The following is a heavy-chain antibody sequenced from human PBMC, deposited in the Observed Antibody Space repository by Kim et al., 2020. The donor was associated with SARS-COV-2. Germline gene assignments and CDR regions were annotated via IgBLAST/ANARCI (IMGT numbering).Heavy chain of an antibody. CDR3: AQTYYDILTGPHDYYYYYGMDV. V-gene: IGHV3-21*01. D-gene: IGHD3-9*01. Sequence: GGSLRLSCAASGFTFSSYSMNWVRQAPGKGLEWVSSISSSSSYIYYADSVKGRFTISRDNAKNSLYLQMNSLRAEDTAVYYCAQTYYDILTGPHDYYYYYGMDVWGQGTTVTVSS. CDR1: GFTFSSYS. J-gene: IGHJ6*02. CDR2: ISSSSSYI.